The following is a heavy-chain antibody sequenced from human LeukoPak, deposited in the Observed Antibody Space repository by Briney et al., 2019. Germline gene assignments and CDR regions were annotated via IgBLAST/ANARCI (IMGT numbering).Heavy chain of an antibody. CDR2: ISSSGSTI. V-gene: IGHV3-11*04. J-gene: IGHJ6*02. CDR3: ARDTVVVPAAIFFYYYYGMDV. Sequence: GGSLRLSCAASGFTFSDYYMSWIRQAPGKGLEWFSYISSSGSTIYYADSVKGRFTISRDNAKNSLYLQMNSLRAEDTAVYYCARDTVVVPAAIFFYYYYGMDVWGQGTTVTVSS. D-gene: IGHD2-2*01. CDR1: GFTFSDYY.